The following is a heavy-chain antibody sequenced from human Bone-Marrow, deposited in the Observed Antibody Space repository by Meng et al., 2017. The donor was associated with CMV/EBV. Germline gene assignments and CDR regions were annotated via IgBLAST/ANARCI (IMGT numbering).Heavy chain of an antibody. V-gene: IGHV3-11*01. CDR1: GFTFSDYY. CDR2: ISSGGSTI. CDR3: ARDSAAAVDWYFDL. J-gene: IGHJ2*01. D-gene: IGHD6-13*01. Sequence: ASGFTFSDYYMSWIRQAPGRGLEWISYISSGGSTIYYADSVKGRFTISRDNAKNSLYLQMNSLRAEDTAVYYCARDSAAAVDWYFDLWGRGTLVTVSS.